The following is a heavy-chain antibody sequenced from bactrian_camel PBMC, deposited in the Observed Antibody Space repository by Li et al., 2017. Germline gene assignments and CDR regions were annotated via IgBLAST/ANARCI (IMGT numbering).Heavy chain of an antibody. CDR1: GFNFDNAD. Sequence: HVQLVESGGGSVQAGGSLRLSCTASGFNFDNADMGWYRQTPGNECELVASISGDGTRHYTDAMKGRFTASLDNVQNTVYLLMSGVKPEDTGLYYCAADEPTCDCDSNSWCYRRGQGTQVTVS. V-gene: IGHV3S53*01. CDR2: ISGDGTR. J-gene: IGHJ4*01. D-gene: IGHD3*01. CDR3: AADEPTCDCDSNSWCYR.